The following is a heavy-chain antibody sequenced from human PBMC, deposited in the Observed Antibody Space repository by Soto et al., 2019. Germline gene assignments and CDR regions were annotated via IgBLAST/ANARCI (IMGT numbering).Heavy chain of an antibody. D-gene: IGHD3-3*01. J-gene: IGHJ6*02. V-gene: IGHV3-23*01. CDR3: AKAVTISGSFYYGMDD. Sequence: GGSLRLSCAASGFTFSNYAMNWVRQAPGKGLEWVSGISGSGSSTYYADSVKGRFTISRDNSKNRMYLQVHSLRAEDTAAYYCAKAVTISGSFYYGMDDWGQGTTVTVSS. CDR2: ISGSGSST. CDR1: GFTFSNYA.